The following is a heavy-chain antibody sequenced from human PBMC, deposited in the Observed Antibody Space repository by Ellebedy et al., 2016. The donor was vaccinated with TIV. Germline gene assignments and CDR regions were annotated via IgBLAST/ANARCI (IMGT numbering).Heavy chain of an antibody. CDR2: IWYDGSKE. Sequence: GESLKISXTASGFPFSKHGMFWVRQAPGKGLEWVAVIWYDGSKEYYADSVKGRFAISRDNAKTSLHLQMNSLKAEDTAVYYCARGPTTIYYYYMDVWGKGTTVTVSS. J-gene: IGHJ6*03. V-gene: IGHV3-33*07. CDR1: GFPFSKHG. D-gene: IGHD1-1*01. CDR3: ARGPTTIYYYYMDV.